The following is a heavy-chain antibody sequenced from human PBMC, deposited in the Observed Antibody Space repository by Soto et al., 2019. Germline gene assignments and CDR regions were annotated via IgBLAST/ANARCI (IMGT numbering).Heavy chain of an antibody. CDR1: GYTFTSYG. D-gene: IGHD3-10*01. J-gene: IGHJ4*02. Sequence: QVQLVQSGAEVKKPGASVKVSCKASGYTFTSYGISWVRQAPGQGLEWMGWISAYNGNTNYAQKLQGRVTMTTDTXTXTVXMELRSLRSDDTAVYYCARGYDYYGSGSYYYLADYWGQGTLVTVSS. CDR3: ARGYDYYGSGSYYYLADY. V-gene: IGHV1-18*01. CDR2: ISAYNGNT.